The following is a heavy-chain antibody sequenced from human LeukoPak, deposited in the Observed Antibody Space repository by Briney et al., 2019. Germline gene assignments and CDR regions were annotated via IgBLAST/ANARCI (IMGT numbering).Heavy chain of an antibody. Sequence: GGSLRLSCAASGFLVSSNNINWVRQAPGKGLEWVSVIYTGGSTYHADSVKGRFTISRDNSKNTLYLQMNSPTADDTAVYYCARGVALQYYFDYWGQGTLVTVSS. V-gene: IGHV3-66*01. CDR2: IYTGGST. D-gene: IGHD5-12*01. J-gene: IGHJ4*02. CDR1: GFLVSSNN. CDR3: ARGVALQYYFDY.